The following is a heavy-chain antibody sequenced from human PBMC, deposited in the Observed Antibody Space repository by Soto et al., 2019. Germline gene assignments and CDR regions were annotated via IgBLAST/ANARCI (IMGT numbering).Heavy chain of an antibody. Sequence: QVHLEQWGAGLLNPSETLSLTCAVYGGSLSGYYWSWVRQSPGKGLEWIGEINHSGTPNYNPSLKTRVTIAADTSKHQFSLRLSSVTAADSAVYYCASYQYLDLWTGSRHYMDVWGRGTTVTVSS. CDR1: GGSLSGYY. V-gene: IGHV4-34*01. CDR2: INHSGTP. D-gene: IGHD3-9*01. J-gene: IGHJ6*03. CDR3: ASYQYLDLWTGSRHYMDV.